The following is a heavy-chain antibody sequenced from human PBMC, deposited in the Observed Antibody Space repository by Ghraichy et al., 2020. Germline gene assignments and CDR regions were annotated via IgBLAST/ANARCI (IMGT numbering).Heavy chain of an antibody. J-gene: IGHJ4*02. CDR3: TTTYYGSGSVY. D-gene: IGHD3-10*01. V-gene: IGHV3-15*01. Sequence: GGSLRLSCAASGFTFSNACMSWVRQAPGKGLEWVGRIKSKTDGGTTDYAAPVKGRFTISRDDSKNTLYLQMNSLKTEDTAVYYCTTTYYGSGSVYWGQGTLVTVSS. CDR1: GFTFSNAC. CDR2: IKSKTDGGTT.